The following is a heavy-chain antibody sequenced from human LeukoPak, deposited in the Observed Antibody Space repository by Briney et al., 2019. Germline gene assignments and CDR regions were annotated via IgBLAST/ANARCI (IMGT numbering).Heavy chain of an antibody. J-gene: IGHJ6*03. CDR3: ARGYPTYMDV. Sequence: SETLSLTCTVSGGSISSSSYYWGWIRQPPGKGLEWIGSIYYSGSTYYNPSLKSRVTISVDTSKNQFSLKLSSVTAADTAVYYCARGYPTYMDVWGKGTTVTVSS. CDR1: GGSISSSSYY. V-gene: IGHV4-39*07. D-gene: IGHD1-1*01. CDR2: IYYSGST.